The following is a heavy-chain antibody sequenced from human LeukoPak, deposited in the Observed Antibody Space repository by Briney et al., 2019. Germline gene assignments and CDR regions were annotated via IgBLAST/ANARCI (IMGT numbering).Heavy chain of an antibody. CDR2: IDQDGSEK. Sequence: GGSLRLSCAASGFTFSSYWMSWVRQVPGKGLEWVANIDQDGSEKYYVDSVKGRFTISRDNAKNSLYLQMNSLRAEDTAVYYCAKGLKYSDSSGYPSWGQGTLVTVSS. CDR3: AKGLKYSDSSGYPS. D-gene: IGHD3-22*01. CDR1: GFTFSSYW. V-gene: IGHV3-7*01. J-gene: IGHJ4*02.